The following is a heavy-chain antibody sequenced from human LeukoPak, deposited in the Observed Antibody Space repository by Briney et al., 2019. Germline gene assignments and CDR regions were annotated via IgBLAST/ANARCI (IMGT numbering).Heavy chain of an antibody. J-gene: IGHJ5*02. V-gene: IGHV1-69*05. CDR2: IIPIFGTA. D-gene: IGHD3-16*01. CDR3: ARDLGGAGFNWFDP. CDR1: GGTFSSYA. Sequence: SVKVSCTASGGTFSSYAISWVRQAPGQGLEWMGGIIPIFGTANYAQKFQGRVTITTDESTSTAYMELSSLRSEDTAVYYCARDLGGAGFNWFDPWGQGTLVTVSS.